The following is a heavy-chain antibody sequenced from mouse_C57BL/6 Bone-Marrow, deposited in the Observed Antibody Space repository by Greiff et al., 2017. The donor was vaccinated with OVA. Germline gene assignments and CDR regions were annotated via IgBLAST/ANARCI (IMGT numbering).Heavy chain of an antibody. V-gene: IGHV3-6*01. CDR1: GYSITSGYY. J-gene: IGHJ2*01. CDR2: ISYDGSN. CDR3: ARYSSGHFDY. Sequence: ESGPGLVKPSQSLSLTCSVTGYSITSGYYWNWIRQFPGNKLEWMGYISYDGSNNYNPSLKNRISITRDTSKNQFFLKLNSVTTEDTATYYCARYSSGHFDYWGQGTTLTVSS. D-gene: IGHD3-2*02.